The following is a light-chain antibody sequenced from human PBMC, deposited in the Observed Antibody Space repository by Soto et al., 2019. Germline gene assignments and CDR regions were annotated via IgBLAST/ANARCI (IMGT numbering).Light chain of an antibody. V-gene: IGLV2-8*01. CDR2: EVN. CDR3: SSYAGSSNV. CDR1: SSDVGGYNY. J-gene: IGLJ1*01. Sequence: QSALTQPASVSGSPGQSITISCTGTSSDVGGYNYVSWYQQHPGKAPKLMIYEVNKRPSGVPDRFSGSKSGNTASLTVPGLQAEDEADYYCSSYAGSSNVFGTGTKVTVL.